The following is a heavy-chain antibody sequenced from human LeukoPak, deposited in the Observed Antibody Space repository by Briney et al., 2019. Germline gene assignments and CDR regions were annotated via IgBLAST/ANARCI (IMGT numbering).Heavy chain of an antibody. D-gene: IGHD2-2*01. J-gene: IGHJ4*02. CDR3: AKSWCETICYGIYD. V-gene: IGHV3-74*03. CDR2: IKTDGSAM. Sequence: GGSLRLSCVGSGFTFNDYWIHWVRQAPGKGLVWVSAIKTDGSAMQYADSVKGRFTISRDNSKNTLYLQMNSLRADDTAVYYCAKSWCETICYGIYDWGQGTLVTVS. CDR1: GFTFNDYW.